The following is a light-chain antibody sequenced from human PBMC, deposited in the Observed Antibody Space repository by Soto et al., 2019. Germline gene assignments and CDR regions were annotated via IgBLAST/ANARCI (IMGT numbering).Light chain of an antibody. CDR2: DAS. V-gene: IGKV1-9*01. CDR3: QQYDNLSVT. J-gene: IGKJ4*01. CDR1: QGISNY. Sequence: DIQLTQSPSFLSASVGDRVTITCRASQGISNYLAWCQQKPGKAPKLLIYDASTLQTGVPSRFSGSGSGTEFTLTINSLLPEDFATYHCQQYDNLSVTFGGGTKVEIK.